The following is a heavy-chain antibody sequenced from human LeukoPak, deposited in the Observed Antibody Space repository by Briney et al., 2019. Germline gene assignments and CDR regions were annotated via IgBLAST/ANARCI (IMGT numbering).Heavy chain of an antibody. J-gene: IGHJ3*02. CDR1: GGSFSAYY. CDR3: ARAVSGSSSDAFDI. CDR2: INHSGST. D-gene: IGHD1-26*01. V-gene: IGHV4-34*01. Sequence: PSETLSLTCAVYGGSFSAYYWSWIRQPPGKGLEWIGEINHSGSTNYNPSLKSRVTISVDTSKNQFSLKLSSVTAADTAVYYCARAVSGSSSDAFDIWGQGTMVTVSS.